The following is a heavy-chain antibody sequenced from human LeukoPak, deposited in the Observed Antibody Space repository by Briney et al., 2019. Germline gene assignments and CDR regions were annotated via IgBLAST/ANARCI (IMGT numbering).Heavy chain of an antibody. D-gene: IGHD6-13*01. CDR1: GYTFTGYY. Sequence: ASVKVSCKASGYTFTGYYMHWVRQAPGQGLEWMGWINPNSGGTNYAQKFQGRVTMTRDTSISTAYMELGRLRSDDTSVYYCARDSSPTDNWFDPWGQGTLVTVSS. J-gene: IGHJ5*02. CDR2: INPNSGGT. V-gene: IGHV1-2*02. CDR3: ARDSSPTDNWFDP.